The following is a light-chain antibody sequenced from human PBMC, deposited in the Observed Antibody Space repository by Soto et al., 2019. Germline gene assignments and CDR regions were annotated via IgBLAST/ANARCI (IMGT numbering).Light chain of an antibody. V-gene: IGKV1-6*01. CDR3: LQLYNFSWT. CDR2: AAS. CDR1: QGIGND. J-gene: IGKJ1*01. Sequence: IKLTHCPSSLSSSVGDRVTISCRASQGIGNDLSWYQQKPGKAPRLMIFAASNLQSGVPSRFSGSGSGTDFTITISRLQPEDFATYYCLQLYNFSWTFGQVTKVDI.